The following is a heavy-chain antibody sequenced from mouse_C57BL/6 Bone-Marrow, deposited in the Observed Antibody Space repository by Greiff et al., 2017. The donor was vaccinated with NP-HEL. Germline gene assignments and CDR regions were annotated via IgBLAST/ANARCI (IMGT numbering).Heavy chain of an antibody. V-gene: IGHV5-16*01. D-gene: IGHD2-2*01. Sequence: EVKLVESEGGLVQPGSSMKLSCTASGFTFSDYYMAWVRQVPEKGLEWVANINYDGSSTYYLDSLKSRFIISRDNAKNILYLQMSSLKSEDTATYYCARITMVTTGVDYWGQGTTLTVSS. J-gene: IGHJ2*01. CDR3: ARITMVTTGVDY. CDR2: INYDGSST. CDR1: GFTFSDYY.